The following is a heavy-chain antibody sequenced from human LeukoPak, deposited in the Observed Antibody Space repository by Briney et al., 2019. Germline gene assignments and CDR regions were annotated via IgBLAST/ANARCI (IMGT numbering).Heavy chain of an antibody. CDR3: TSTLGY. Sequence: KPGGSLRLSCAASGFTFSNAWMTWVRQAPGKGLERVGRIKTKADGGTTDYVAPVKGRFTISRDDSKNTLYLQMNSLKTEDTAVYYCTSTLGYWGQGTLVAVSS. J-gene: IGHJ4*02. CDR1: GFTFSNAW. D-gene: IGHD5/OR15-5a*01. CDR2: IKTKADGGTT. V-gene: IGHV3-15*01.